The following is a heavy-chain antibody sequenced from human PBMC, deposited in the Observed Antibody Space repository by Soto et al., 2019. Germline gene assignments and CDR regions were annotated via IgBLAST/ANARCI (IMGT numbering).Heavy chain of an antibody. J-gene: IGHJ3*02. Sequence: PGQALMRSGNGSGYSVTRYGVGWERGRPEKVVELMGIIYPGDSDTRYSPSFQGQVTISADKSISTAYLQWSSLKASDTAMYYCTSFSSTTTVTTKDAFDSWGQGTMVTVSS. CDR1: GYSVTRYG. D-gene: IGHD4-17*01. CDR3: TSFSSTTTVTTKDAFDS. CDR2: IYPGDSDT. V-gene: IGHV5-51*03.